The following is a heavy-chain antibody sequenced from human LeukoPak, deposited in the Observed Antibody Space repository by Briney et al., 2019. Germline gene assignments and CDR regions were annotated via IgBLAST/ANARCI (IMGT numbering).Heavy chain of an antibody. CDR2: ISAYNGNT. Sequence: GASVKVSCKASGHTFTSYGISWVRQAPGQGLEWMGWISAYNGNTNYAQKLQGRVTMTTDTSTSTAYMELRSLRSDDTAVYYCARDSDTVVVASYYGMDVWGQGTTVTVSS. J-gene: IGHJ6*02. CDR3: ARDSDTVVVASYYGMDV. CDR1: GHTFTSYG. D-gene: IGHD2-15*01. V-gene: IGHV1-18*01.